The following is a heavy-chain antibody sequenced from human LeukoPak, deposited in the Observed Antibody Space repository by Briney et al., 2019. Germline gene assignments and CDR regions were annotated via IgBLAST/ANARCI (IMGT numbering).Heavy chain of an antibody. J-gene: IGHJ4*02. CDR3: VKDLRSDFMGVLSRYLSY. Sequence: GGSLRLSCSASGFTFSSFAMHWVRQAPGKGLEYVAAISRNGGSTYYADSVKGRFTISRDNSKSTLYLQMSSLRAEDTAVYLCVKDLRSDFMGVLSRYLSYWGQGTLVSVSS. CDR1: GFTFSSFA. D-gene: IGHD2/OR15-2a*01. V-gene: IGHV3-64D*09. CDR2: ISRNGGST.